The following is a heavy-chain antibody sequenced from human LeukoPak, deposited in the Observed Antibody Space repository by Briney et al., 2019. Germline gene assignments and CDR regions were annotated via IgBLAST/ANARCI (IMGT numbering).Heavy chain of an antibody. D-gene: IGHD5-12*01. CDR2: ISYSGST. J-gene: IGHJ4*02. CDR3: ARQNSGYDLGPFAY. CDR1: GGSISSYY. Sequence: SETLSLTCTVSGGSISSYYWSWIRQPPGKGLEWIAYISYSGSTNYNPSLRSRVTISLDTSKNHFSLKPSSVTAADTAVYYCARQNSGYDLGPFAYWGQGILVTVSS. V-gene: IGHV4-59*08.